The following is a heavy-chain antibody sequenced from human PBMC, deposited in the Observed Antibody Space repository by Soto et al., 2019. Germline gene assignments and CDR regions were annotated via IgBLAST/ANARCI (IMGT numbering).Heavy chain of an antibody. CDR2: IYYSGST. CDR1: GGSISSGGYY. V-gene: IGHV4-31*03. J-gene: IGHJ6*02. Sequence: QVQLQESGPGLVKPSQTLSLTCTVSGGSISSGGYYWSWIRQHPGKGLEWIGYIYYSGSTYYNPSLKSRVTISVDTSKNQFSLKLSSVTAADTAVYYCARDPFSSYYYYGMDVWGQGTTVTVSS. D-gene: IGHD1-1*01. CDR3: ARDPFSSYYYYGMDV.